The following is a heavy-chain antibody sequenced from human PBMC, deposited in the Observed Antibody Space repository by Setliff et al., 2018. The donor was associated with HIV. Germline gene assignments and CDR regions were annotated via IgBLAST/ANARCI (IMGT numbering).Heavy chain of an antibody. D-gene: IGHD3-10*01. V-gene: IGHV4-31*03. CDR3: ARAKSLVRGVNYFDY. Sequence: PSETLSLTCTVSGGSISSGGYYCSLIRQHPGKGLEWIGFIYYSGSTYHNPSLKSRVTISVDTSKNQFSLKLNSVTAADTAVYYCARAKSLVRGVNYFDYWGQGTLVTVSS. J-gene: IGHJ4*02. CDR1: GGSISSGGYY. CDR2: IYYSGST.